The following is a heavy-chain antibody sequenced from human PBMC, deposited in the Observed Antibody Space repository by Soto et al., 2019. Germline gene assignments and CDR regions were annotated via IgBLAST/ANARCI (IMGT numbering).Heavy chain of an antibody. Sequence: PGESLKISCQASGYTFTNFWIGWVRQMPGKGLEWMAIIYPSDSDTRYSPSFQGQVTISADKSISTAYLQWSSLKASDTAMYYCARGLGGSGSYQFWGQGTLVTVSS. D-gene: IGHD3-10*01. CDR2: IYPSDSDT. CDR1: GYTFTNFW. J-gene: IGHJ4*02. CDR3: ARGLGGSGSYQF. V-gene: IGHV5-51*01.